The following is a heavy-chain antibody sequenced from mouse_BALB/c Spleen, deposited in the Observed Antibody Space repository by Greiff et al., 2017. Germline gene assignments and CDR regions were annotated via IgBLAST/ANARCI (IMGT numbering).Heavy chain of an antibody. CDR1: GFTFSDYY. J-gene: IGHJ1*01. CDR2: ISDGGSYT. V-gene: IGHV5-4*02. CDR3: ARQGGDWYFDV. Sequence: VHLVESGGGLVKPGGSLKLSCAASGFTFSDYYMYWVRQTPEKRLEWVATISDGGSYTYYPDSVKGRFTISRDNAKNNLYLQMSSLKSEDTAMYYCARQGGDWYFDVWGAGTTVTVSS.